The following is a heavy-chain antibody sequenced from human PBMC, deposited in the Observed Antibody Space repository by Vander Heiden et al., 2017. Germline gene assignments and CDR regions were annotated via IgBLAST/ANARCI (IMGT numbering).Heavy chain of an antibody. V-gene: IGHV3-23*01. J-gene: IGHJ4*02. Sequence: EVQLLESGGGLVQPGGSLRLSCAAPGFTFSRYALSWARQAPGKGLGWVSAISGSGGSTYYADSVKGRFTISRDNSKNTLYLQMNSLRAEDTAVYYCAKPDIVVVVAATFDYWGQGTLVTVSS. CDR3: AKPDIVVVVAATFDY. CDR1: GFTFSRYA. D-gene: IGHD2-15*01. CDR2: ISGSGGST.